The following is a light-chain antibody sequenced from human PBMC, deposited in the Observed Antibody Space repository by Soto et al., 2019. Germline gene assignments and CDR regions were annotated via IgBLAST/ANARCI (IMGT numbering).Light chain of an antibody. Sequence: EIVMTQSPATLSVSPGERATLSCRASPSVSSNLAWYQQKPGQAPRLLIYGASTTATGIPARFSGSGSGTEFTLTISSLQSEDVPVYYCQQYNNWRYTFGQGTKLESK. CDR3: QQYNNWRYT. CDR1: PSVSSN. V-gene: IGKV3-15*01. J-gene: IGKJ2*01. CDR2: GAS.